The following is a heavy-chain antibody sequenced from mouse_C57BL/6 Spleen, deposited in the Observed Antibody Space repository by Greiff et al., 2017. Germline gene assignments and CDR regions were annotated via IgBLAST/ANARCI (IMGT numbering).Heavy chain of an antibody. V-gene: IGHV1-9*01. D-gene: IGHD3-2*02. Sequence: QVQLQQSGAELMKPGASVKLSCKATGYTFTGYWIEWVKQRPGHGLEWIGEILPGSGSTNYNEKFKGKATFTADTSSNTAYMQISSLTTEDSAIYYCARGSSGYGGFAYWGQGTLVTVSA. CDR1: GYTFTGYW. CDR3: ARGSSGYGGFAY. J-gene: IGHJ3*01. CDR2: ILPGSGST.